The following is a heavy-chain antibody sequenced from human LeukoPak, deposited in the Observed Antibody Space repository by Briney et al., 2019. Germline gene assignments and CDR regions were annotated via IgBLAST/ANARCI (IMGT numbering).Heavy chain of an antibody. D-gene: IGHD2-2*01. Sequence: PGGSLRLSCAASGFTFSSYWMSWVRQAPGKGLEWVSAISGSGGSTYYADSVKGRFTISRDNSKNTPYLQMNSLRAEDTAVYYCAKDSRTEDIVVVPAAFFDYWGQGTLVTVSS. CDR2: ISGSGGST. CDR1: GFTFSSYW. CDR3: AKDSRTEDIVVVPAAFFDY. J-gene: IGHJ4*02. V-gene: IGHV3-23*01.